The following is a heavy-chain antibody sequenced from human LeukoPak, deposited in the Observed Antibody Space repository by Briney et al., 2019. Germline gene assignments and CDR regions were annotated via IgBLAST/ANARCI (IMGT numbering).Heavy chain of an antibody. Sequence: ASVKVSCKASGYTFTGYYMHWVRQAPGQGLEWMGWINPNSGGTNYAQKFQGWVTMTRDTSISTAYMELSRLRSDDTAVYYCARARPPYDILTGYSHWGQGTLVTVSS. CDR3: ARARPPYDILTGYSH. V-gene: IGHV1-2*04. J-gene: IGHJ4*02. CDR2: INPNSGGT. CDR1: GYTFTGYY. D-gene: IGHD3-9*01.